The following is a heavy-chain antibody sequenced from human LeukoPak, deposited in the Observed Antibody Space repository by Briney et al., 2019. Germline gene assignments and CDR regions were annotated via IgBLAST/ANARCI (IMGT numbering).Heavy chain of an antibody. CDR2: IYYSGST. D-gene: IGHD6-13*01. CDR3: VRDKWVKAGNSLLHYGMDV. V-gene: IGHV4-30-4*01. CDR1: GDSISGTNNY. J-gene: IGHJ6*02. Sequence: PSQTLSLTCIVSGDSISGTNNYWSWIRQPPGKGLEWIGYIYYSGSTYYKPSLESRVSIFPDTSKNQFSLRLTSVTAADTAVYYCVRDKWVKAGNSLLHYGMDVWGQGTTVTVSS.